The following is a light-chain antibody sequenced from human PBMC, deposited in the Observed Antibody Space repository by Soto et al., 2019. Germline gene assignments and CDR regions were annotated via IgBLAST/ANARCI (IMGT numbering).Light chain of an antibody. V-gene: IGLV2-14*02. Sequence: QSVLTQPASVSGSPRQSITISCTGSSSDIETYNLVSWVQQHPGKVPKVRIYEDTKRPSGVSDRFSGSKSGNTASLTISGLQAEDEADYYCNSYTSRSNFDVFGTGTKVTVL. CDR1: SSDIETYNL. CDR2: EDT. J-gene: IGLJ1*01. CDR3: NSYTSRSNFDV.